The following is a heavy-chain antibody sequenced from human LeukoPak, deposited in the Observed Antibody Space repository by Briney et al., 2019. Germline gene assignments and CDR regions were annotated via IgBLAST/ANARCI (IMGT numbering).Heavy chain of an antibody. CDR2: IHPGGSEK. J-gene: IGHJ2*01. Sequence: GGSLRLSCAASGFTFSNYWMNWVRQAPGKGLEWVASIHPGGSEKYYVDSVKGRFTISRVNAKNSQYLQMNSLRAEDTAVYYCARRGFFDLWGRGTLVTVSS. V-gene: IGHV3-7*01. CDR1: GFTFSNYW. CDR3: ARRGFFDL.